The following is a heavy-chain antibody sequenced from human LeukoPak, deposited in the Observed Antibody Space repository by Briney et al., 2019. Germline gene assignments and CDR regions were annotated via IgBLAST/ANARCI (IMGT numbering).Heavy chain of an antibody. CDR1: GYSYTSYW. CDR2: IYPGDSDT. CDR3: ARLGGPHSPFDN. Sequence: GESLKISCKSSGYSYTSYWIGWVRQMPGKGLEGMGIIYPGDSDTRYSRSFQGQVTISADKSLRTAYLQWRSLKASDTGIYFCARLGGPHSPFDNWGQGTRVIVSS. D-gene: IGHD2-15*01. V-gene: IGHV5-51*01. J-gene: IGHJ4*02.